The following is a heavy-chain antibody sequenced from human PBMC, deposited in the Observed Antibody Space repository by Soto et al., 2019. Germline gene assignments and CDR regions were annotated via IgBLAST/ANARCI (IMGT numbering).Heavy chain of an antibody. Sequence: HEHLVQSGAEVKRPGASLKVSCKASGYSFTGYYIHWVRQAPGQGLEWMGWINPDSGATNYAQNFPGRVTLTGNTSISTASMDLTSLTSDDTAVYYCARGDYGTGGYPFPYFDYWGQGTLVIVSS. CDR3: ARGDYGTGGYPFPYFDY. J-gene: IGHJ4*02. D-gene: IGHD2-8*02. CDR2: INPDSGAT. V-gene: IGHV1-2*02. CDR1: GYSFTGYY.